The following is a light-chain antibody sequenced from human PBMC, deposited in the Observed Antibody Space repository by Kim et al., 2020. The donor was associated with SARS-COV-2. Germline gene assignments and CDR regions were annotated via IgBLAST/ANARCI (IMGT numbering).Light chain of an antibody. J-gene: IGLJ2*01. CDR1: NIGSKN. CDR3: QVWDSSTVI. Sequence: SVALGQTARITCGGNNIGSKNVHCYQQKPGQAPVLVIYRDTNRPSGIPERFSGSNSGNTATLTISRAQAGDEADYYCQVWDSSTVIFGRGTQLTVL. V-gene: IGLV3-9*01. CDR2: RDT.